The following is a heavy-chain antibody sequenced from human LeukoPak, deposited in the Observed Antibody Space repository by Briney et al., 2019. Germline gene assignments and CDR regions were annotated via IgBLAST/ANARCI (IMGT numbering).Heavy chain of an antibody. Sequence: ASVKVSCKASGYTFTNYYIHWVRQAPGQGLEWMGIINPSGGSTSYAQKFQGRVTMTRDMSTSTVYMELRSLRSDDTAVYYCARGRNYYDSSRYYYEGDAFDIWGQGTMVTVSS. V-gene: IGHV1-46*01. CDR3: ARGRNYYDSSRYYYEGDAFDI. CDR2: INPSGGST. J-gene: IGHJ3*02. CDR1: GYTFTNYY. D-gene: IGHD3-22*01.